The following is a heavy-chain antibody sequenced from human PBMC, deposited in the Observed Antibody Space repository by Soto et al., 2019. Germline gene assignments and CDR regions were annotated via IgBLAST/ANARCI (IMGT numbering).Heavy chain of an antibody. J-gene: IGHJ6*02. CDR3: ARVGTSGGYYYYRMDV. CDR1: GGTFSSYA. V-gene: IGHV1-69*13. CDR2: IIPIFGTA. D-gene: IGHD2-2*01. Sequence: SVKVSCKASGGTFSSYAISLVRQAPGQGLEWMGGIIPIFGTANYAQKFQGRVTITADESTSTAYMELSSLRSEDTAVYYCARVGTSGGYYYYRMDVWGQGTTVTVSS.